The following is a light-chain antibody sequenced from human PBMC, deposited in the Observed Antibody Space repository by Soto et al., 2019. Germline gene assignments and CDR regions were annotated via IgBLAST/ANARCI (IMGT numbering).Light chain of an antibody. CDR2: GAA. V-gene: IGKV3-15*01. CDR1: QSVFSS. CDR3: QQYHSWPG. J-gene: IGKJ4*02. Sequence: EIVMTQSPATLSVSPGERVTLSCRASQSVFSSLAWYQQKPGQAPRLLIYGAATRATGIPARFSGSGSGTEFTLTISSLQSEDFAVYDCQQYHSWPGFGRGTKVEIK.